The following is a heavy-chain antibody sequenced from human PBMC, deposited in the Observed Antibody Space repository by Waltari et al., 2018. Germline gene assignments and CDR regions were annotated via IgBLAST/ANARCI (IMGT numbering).Heavy chain of an antibody. CDR2: IYYSGST. Sequence: QLQLQESGPGLVKPSETLSLTCTVSGGSISSSSYYWGWIRQPPGKGREWIGSIYYSGSTYYNPSLKSRVTISVDTSKNQFSLKLSSVTAADTAVYYCARDGFCGGDCFPPDYYYGMDVWGQGTTVTVSS. V-gene: IGHV4-39*07. J-gene: IGHJ6*02. CDR3: ARDGFCGGDCFPPDYYYGMDV. CDR1: GGSISSSSYY. D-gene: IGHD2-21*01.